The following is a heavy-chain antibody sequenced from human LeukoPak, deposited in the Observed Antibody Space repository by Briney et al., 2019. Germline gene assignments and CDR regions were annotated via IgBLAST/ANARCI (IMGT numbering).Heavy chain of an antibody. CDR3: ARALRIVVPAAMLSRDGYNYGAFDI. J-gene: IGHJ3*02. D-gene: IGHD2-2*01. CDR2: ISSSGSDI. Sequence: GGSLRLSCAASGFTFSNYEMHWVRQAPGKGLEWVSYISSSGSDIYYADSVKGRFTISRDNAKNSLYLQMNSLRAEDTAVYYCARALRIVVPAAMLSRDGYNYGAFDIWGQGTMVTVSS. V-gene: IGHV3-48*03. CDR1: GFTFSNYE.